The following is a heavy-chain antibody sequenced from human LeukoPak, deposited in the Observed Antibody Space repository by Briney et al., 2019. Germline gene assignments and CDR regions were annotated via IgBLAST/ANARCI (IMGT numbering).Heavy chain of an antibody. J-gene: IGHJ4*02. V-gene: IGHV3-48*04. CDR3: AGRTFGGESPAFDY. CDR2: ITNSGSTI. D-gene: IGHD2-21*01. Sequence: GGSLRLSCAASGFTFSSYGMHWIRQAPGRGLEYISYITNSGSTIYYADSVKGRFTISRDNAKNSLYLQMSSLRAEDTAMYYCAGRTFGGESPAFDYWGQGTLVTVSS. CDR1: GFTFSSYG.